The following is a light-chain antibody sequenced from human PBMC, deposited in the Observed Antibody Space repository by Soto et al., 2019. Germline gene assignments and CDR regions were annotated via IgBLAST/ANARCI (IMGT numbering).Light chain of an antibody. Sequence: QSALTQPRSVSGSPGQSVTISCTGTSSDIGGYDYVSWYQQHPGKAPQFMIYDVNKRPSGVPDRFSGSKSGNTASLTISGLQADDEAYYYCFSYAGSSTLIFGGGTQLTVL. CDR1: SSDIGGYDY. CDR3: FSYAGSSTLI. V-gene: IGLV2-11*01. J-gene: IGLJ2*01. CDR2: DVN.